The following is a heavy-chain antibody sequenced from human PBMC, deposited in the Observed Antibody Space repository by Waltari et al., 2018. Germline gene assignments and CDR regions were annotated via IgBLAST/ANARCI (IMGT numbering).Heavy chain of an antibody. CDR3: ARDHRQWLVTGYYYGMDV. CDR2: ISSSSSYI. Sequence: EVQLVESGGGLVKPGGSLRLSCAASGFTFSSYSMNWVRQAPGKGLEWVSSISSSSSYIYYADQGKGRFTIARDNAKNSLYLQMNSLRAEDTAVYYCARDHRQWLVTGYYYGMDVWGQGTTVTVSS. CDR1: GFTFSSYS. J-gene: IGHJ6*02. D-gene: IGHD6-19*01. V-gene: IGHV3-21*01.